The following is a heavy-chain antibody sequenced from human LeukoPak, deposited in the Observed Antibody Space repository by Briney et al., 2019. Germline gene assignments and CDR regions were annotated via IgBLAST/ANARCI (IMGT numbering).Heavy chain of an antibody. Sequence: GGSLRLSCAASGFTFSSYSMSWVRQAPGKGLEWVSSISSSSSYIYYADSVKGRFTISRDNAKNSLYLQMNSLRAEDTAVYYCAGVAAALDYWGQGTLVTVSS. CDR1: GFTFSSYS. D-gene: IGHD6-13*01. CDR3: AGVAAALDY. V-gene: IGHV3-21*01. CDR2: ISSSSSYI. J-gene: IGHJ4*02.